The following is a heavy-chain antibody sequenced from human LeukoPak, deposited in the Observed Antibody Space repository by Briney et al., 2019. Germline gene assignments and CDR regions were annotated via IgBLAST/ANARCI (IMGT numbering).Heavy chain of an antibody. CDR3: ARGNYDYWSLQHAFDI. CDR1: GGSIRSYY. V-gene: IGHV4-59*01. CDR2: IYYSGST. J-gene: IGHJ3*02. D-gene: IGHD3-3*01. Sequence: KPAEALSLTCTVSGGSIRSYYWSWIRQPPGKGLEWIGYIYYSGSTNYNPSLKSRVTISVDTSKNQLSLKLSSITAADTAVYFCARGNYDYWSLQHAFDIWGQGTMVTVSS.